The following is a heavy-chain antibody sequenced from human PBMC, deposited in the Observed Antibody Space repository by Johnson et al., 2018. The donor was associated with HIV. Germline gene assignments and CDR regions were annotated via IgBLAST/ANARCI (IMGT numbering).Heavy chain of an antibody. D-gene: IGHD1-26*01. CDR1: GFTFSSYG. CDR2: IRYDGSNK. Sequence: QMQLVESGGGVVQQRGSLRLSCAVSGFTFSSYGMHWVRQAPGKGLEWVAFIRYDGSNKYYADSVKGRFTISRDNAKNSLYLQMNSLRAEDTALYFCARGGSGSYWGYLTDAFDIWGQGTMVTVSS. J-gene: IGHJ3*02. CDR3: ARGGSGSYWGYLTDAFDI. V-gene: IGHV3-30*02.